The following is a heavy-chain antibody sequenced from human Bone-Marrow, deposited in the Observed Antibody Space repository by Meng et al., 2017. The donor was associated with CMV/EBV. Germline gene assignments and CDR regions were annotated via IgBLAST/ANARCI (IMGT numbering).Heavy chain of an antibody. Sequence: ASVKVSCKASGYTFTDSFMHWVRQAPGQGLEWMGFINVNNGGTKSAQKLQGRVTMTRDTSISTAYMDLSRLTSDDTAMYYCARPGKGYCSSTSCYTYGYYYYYGMDVWGQGTTVTVSS. V-gene: IGHV1-2*02. J-gene: IGHJ6*02. CDR3: ARPGKGYCSSTSCYTYGYYYYYGMDV. CDR1: GYTFTDSF. CDR2: INVNNGGT. D-gene: IGHD2-2*02.